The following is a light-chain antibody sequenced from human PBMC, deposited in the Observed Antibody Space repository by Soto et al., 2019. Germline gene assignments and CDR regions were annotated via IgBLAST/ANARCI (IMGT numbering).Light chain of an antibody. J-gene: IGLJ1*01. CDR3: SSYTGSNIRYV. CDR1: SNDVGGYNY. CDR2: EVS. V-gene: IGLV2-14*01. Sequence: QSALTQPASVSGSPGQSITISCTGTSNDVGGYNYVSWYQHHPGKAPKLMIYEVSDRPSGVSNRFSGSKSGNTASLTISGLQAEDEADHYCSSYTGSNIRYVFGTGTKVTVL.